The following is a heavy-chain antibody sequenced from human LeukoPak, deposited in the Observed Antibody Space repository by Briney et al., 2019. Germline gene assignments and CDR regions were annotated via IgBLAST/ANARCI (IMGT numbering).Heavy chain of an antibody. CDR2: IYSGGST. Sequence: GGSLRLSCAASGFTFSSNYMSWVRQAPGKGLEGVSVIYSGGSTYYADSVKGRFTISRHNSKNTLYLQMNSLRAEDTAVYYCARSTRRSGGSSWYYYGMDVWGQGTTVTVSS. J-gene: IGHJ6*02. CDR3: ARSTRRSGGSSWYYYGMDV. V-gene: IGHV3-53*04. D-gene: IGHD2-15*01. CDR1: GFTFSSNY.